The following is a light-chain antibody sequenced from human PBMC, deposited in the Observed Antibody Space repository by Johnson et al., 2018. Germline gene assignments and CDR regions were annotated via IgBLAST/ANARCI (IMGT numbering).Light chain of an antibody. CDR2: ENN. CDR1: SSNIGNNY. CDR3: GTWDSSLGAGNV. J-gene: IGLJ1*01. Sequence: QSVLTQPPSVSAAPGQKVTISCSGSSSNIGNNYVSWYQQLPGTAPKLLIYENNKRPSGIPDRFSGSKSGTSATLGITGLQTGDEAVYYFGTWDSSLGAGNVFGTGTKVTVL. V-gene: IGLV1-51*02.